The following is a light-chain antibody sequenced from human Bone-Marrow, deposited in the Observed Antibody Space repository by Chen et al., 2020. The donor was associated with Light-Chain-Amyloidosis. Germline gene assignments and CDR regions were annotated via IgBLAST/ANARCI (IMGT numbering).Light chain of an antibody. CDR3: QEYGSSPRT. Sequence: EIVLTQSPATLSLSPGERATLSCGASQSVSSNYVAWHQQTPGLAHRLLIYDASTRATGIPDRVRGSGSGTDVALTISRLEPEDFAVYYCQEYGSSPRTFGPGTKVEIK. V-gene: IGKV3D-20*01. CDR2: DAS. J-gene: IGKJ1*01. CDR1: QSVSSNY.